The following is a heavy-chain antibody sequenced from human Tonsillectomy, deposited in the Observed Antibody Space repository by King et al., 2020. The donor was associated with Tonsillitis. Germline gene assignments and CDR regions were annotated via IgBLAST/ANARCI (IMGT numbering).Heavy chain of an antibody. Sequence: VQLVESGGGVVQPGRSLRLSCAASGFTFSSYGMHWVRQAPGKGLEWGAVVWYDGSNKYYADSVKGRFTISRDNSKNTLYLQMNSLRAEDTAVYYCARSYYDSSGYYLGDYWGQGTLVTVSS. D-gene: IGHD3-22*01. CDR1: GFTFSSYG. CDR3: ARSYYDSSGYYLGDY. J-gene: IGHJ4*02. CDR2: VWYDGSNK. V-gene: IGHV3-33*08.